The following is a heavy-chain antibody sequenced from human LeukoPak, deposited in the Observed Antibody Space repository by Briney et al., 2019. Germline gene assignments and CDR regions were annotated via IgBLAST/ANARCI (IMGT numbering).Heavy chain of an antibody. Sequence: GGSLRLSCAASGFTFSSYSMNWVRQAPGKGLEWVSSISSSSSYIYYADSVKGRFTISRDNAKNSLYLQMNSLRAEDTAVYYCAREGAPIAAAGRAGYYYGMDVWGQGTTVTVSS. CDR1: GFTFSSYS. V-gene: IGHV3-21*01. D-gene: IGHD6-13*01. CDR3: AREGAPIAAAGRAGYYYGMDV. CDR2: ISSSSSYI. J-gene: IGHJ6*02.